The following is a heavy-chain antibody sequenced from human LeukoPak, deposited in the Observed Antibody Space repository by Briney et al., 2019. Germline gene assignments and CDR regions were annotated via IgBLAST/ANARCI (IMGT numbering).Heavy chain of an antibody. D-gene: IGHD3-10*01. CDR1: GFIFSNYW. CDR2: IKQDGSEK. J-gene: IGHJ4*02. Sequence: GGSLRLSCAASGFIFSNYWMSWVRQAPGKGLEWVANIKQDGSEKYYVDSVKGRFTISRDNAKNSLYLQMNSLRAEDTALYYCAKGLGHMVRGPGGFDYWGQGTLVTVSS. V-gene: IGHV3-7*03. CDR3: AKGLGHMVRGPGGFDY.